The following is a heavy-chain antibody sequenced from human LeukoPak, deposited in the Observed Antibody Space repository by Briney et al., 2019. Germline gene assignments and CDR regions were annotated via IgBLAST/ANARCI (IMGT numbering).Heavy chain of an antibody. CDR3: ARVLKKRMGAFFDP. D-gene: IGHD1-26*01. V-gene: IGHV1-69*06. Sequence: SVKVSCKASGGTFSSYAISWVRQAPGQGLEWMGGIIPIFGTANYAQKFQGRVTITADKSTSTAYMELRSLRSDDTAVYYCARVLKKRMGAFFDPWGQGTLVTVSS. CDR2: IIPIFGTA. J-gene: IGHJ5*02. CDR1: GGTFSSYA.